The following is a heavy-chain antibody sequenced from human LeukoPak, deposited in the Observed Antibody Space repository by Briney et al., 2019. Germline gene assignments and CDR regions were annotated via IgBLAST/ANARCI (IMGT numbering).Heavy chain of an antibody. V-gene: IGHV4-4*07. J-gene: IGHJ4*02. D-gene: IGHD1-26*01. CDR3: SRDRTGSASYYGAGDY. CDR2: IYSNGST. CDR1: GGSISSYY. Sequence: SETLSLTCTVSGGSISSYYWSWIRQPAGKGLEWIGRIYSNGSTNYNPSLKGRVTMSVDTSKNQFSLELTSVTAADTAVYYCSRDRTGSASYYGAGDYWGQGTLVTVSS.